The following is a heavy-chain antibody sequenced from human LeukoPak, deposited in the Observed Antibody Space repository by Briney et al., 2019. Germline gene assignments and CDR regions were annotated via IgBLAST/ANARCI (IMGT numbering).Heavy chain of an antibody. CDR2: IVVGSGNT. J-gene: IGHJ4*02. D-gene: IGHD3-22*01. Sequence: ASVKVSCKASGFTFTSSAVQWVRQARGQRLEWIGWIVVGSGNTNYAQKFQERVTITRDMSTSTAYMELSSLRSEDTAVYYCARDDSSGYNFDYWGQGTLVTVSS. CDR3: ARDDSSGYNFDY. CDR1: GFTFTSSA. V-gene: IGHV1-58*01.